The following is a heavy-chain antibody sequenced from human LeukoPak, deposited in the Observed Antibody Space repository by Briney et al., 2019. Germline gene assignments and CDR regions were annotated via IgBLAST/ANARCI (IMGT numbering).Heavy chain of an antibody. CDR2: INYSGST. D-gene: IGHD3-22*01. J-gene: IGHJ4*02. Sequence: PSETLSLTCTVSGGSISSSSYYGGWIRQPPGKGLEWIGSINYSGSTYYNPSLKSRVTITVDTSKNQFSLKLSSVSAADTAVYYCARGGLSGYIAYYFDYWGQGTLVTVSS. CDR3: ARGGLSGYIAYYFDY. CDR1: GGSISSSSYY. V-gene: IGHV4-39*01.